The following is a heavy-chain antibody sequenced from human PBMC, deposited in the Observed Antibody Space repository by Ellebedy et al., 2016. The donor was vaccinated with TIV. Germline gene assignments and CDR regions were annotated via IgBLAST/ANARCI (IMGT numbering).Heavy chain of an antibody. CDR2: IYYSGST. CDR3: TREGLSSGYYFGVDV. V-gene: IGHV4-31*03. Sequence: SETLSLTCTVSGGSISSGGYYWSWIRQHPGKGLEWIGFIYYSGSTHYNPSLKSRVTISVDTSKNQFSLKLSSVTAADTAVYYCTREGLSSGYYFGVDVWGQGTTVTVSS. J-gene: IGHJ6*02. CDR1: GGSISSGGYY. D-gene: IGHD3-22*01.